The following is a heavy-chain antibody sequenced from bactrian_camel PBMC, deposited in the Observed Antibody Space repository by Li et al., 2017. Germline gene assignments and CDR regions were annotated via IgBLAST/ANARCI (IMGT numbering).Heavy chain of an antibody. V-gene: IGHV3S53*01. CDR1: RYTYNSNC. J-gene: IGHJ4*01. D-gene: IGHD2*01. CDR2: ISSDGNA. Sequence: VQLVESGGGSVQAGGSLRLSCAASRYTYNSNCMAWFRQAPGKEHEGVATISSDGNASYGDSVKGRFTISKEDAKRTLYLQMNSLEPEDTGTYSCAAEIPPEFLTGGRLATRWRGKYYSYYGQGTQVTVSS.